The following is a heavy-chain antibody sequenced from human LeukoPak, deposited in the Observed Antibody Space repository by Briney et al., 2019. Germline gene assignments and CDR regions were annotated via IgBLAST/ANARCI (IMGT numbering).Heavy chain of an antibody. V-gene: IGHV4-59*01. J-gene: IGHJ4*02. CDR1: GGSINNSY. Sequence: LETLSLTCTVSGGSINNSYWTWIRQPPGKGLEWIGHIYYSGSTNYNPSLKSRVTISVDTSKNQFSLKLSSVTAADTAVYYCARGVGATQDYYFDYWGQGTLVTVSS. D-gene: IGHD1-26*01. CDR2: IYYSGST. CDR3: ARGVGATQDYYFDY.